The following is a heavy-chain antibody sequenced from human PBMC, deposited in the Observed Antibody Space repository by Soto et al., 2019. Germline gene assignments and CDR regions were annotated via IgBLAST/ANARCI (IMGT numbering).Heavy chain of an antibody. CDR3: ARESMRPYYYRLDV. Sequence: GGSLRLSCAASGFTFNNYDMHWVRQAPGQGLEWVALISYDGNNEYCADSVKGRFTISRDNSKNTLYLQMNSLTAGDTAVYYCARESMRPYYYRLDVWGQGTTVTVSS. D-gene: IGHD2-2*01. CDR2: ISYDGNNE. J-gene: IGHJ6*02. CDR1: GFTFNNYD. V-gene: IGHV3-30*03.